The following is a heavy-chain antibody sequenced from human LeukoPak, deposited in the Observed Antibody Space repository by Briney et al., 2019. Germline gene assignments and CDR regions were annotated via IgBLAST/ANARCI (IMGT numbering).Heavy chain of an antibody. CDR1: GYTFTSYA. CDR3: ARDIQQLSIYDSSGSPYYFDY. J-gene: IGHJ4*02. CDR2: INTNTGNP. V-gene: IGHV7-4-1*02. D-gene: IGHD3-22*01. Sequence: ASVKVSCKASGYTFTSYAMNWVRQAPGQGLEWMGWINTNTGNPTYARGFTGRFVFSLDTSVSTAYLQISSLKAEDTAVYYCARDIQQLSIYDSSGSPYYFDYWGQGTLVTVSS.